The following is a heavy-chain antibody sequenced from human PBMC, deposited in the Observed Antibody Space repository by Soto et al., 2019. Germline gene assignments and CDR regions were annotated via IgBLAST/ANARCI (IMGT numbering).Heavy chain of an antibody. CDR2: IYPADSDT. CDR1: GYTFATYW. Sequence: LGESLKISCKGSGYTFATYWIGWARQMPGKGLEWMGIIYPADSDTRYSPSFKGLVTISVDKSISTAYLQWSSLKASDTAIYYCTRQDLSSGCDYWGQGTLVTVSS. CDR3: TRQDLSSGCDY. D-gene: IGHD3-22*01. V-gene: IGHV5-51*01. J-gene: IGHJ4*02.